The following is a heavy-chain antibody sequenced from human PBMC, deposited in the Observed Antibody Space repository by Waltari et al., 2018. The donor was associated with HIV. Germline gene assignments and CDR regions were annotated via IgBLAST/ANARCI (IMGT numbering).Heavy chain of an antibody. CDR3: ARDLWPEDF. V-gene: IGHV3-7*01. CDR1: GFTFTSYY. D-gene: IGHD2-21*01. Sequence: EVQLVESGGGLVQPGGSLRLSCVASGFTFTSYYMGWVRQAPGEGLEWVANINQDGTKKFYVDSVKGRFTISRDNAKNSVYLQINSLRAEDSAIYYCARDLWPEDFWGQGTLVTVSS. CDR2: INQDGTKK. J-gene: IGHJ4*02.